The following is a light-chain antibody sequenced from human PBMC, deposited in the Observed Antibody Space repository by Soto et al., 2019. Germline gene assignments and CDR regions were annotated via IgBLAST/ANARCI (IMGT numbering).Light chain of an antibody. CDR2: GAS. V-gene: IGKV3-20*01. J-gene: IGKJ1*01. Sequence: EIVLTQSPGSLSLSPGERATLSCRASQTLSSTFFAWYQQRPDQAPRLLIYGASRRATGIPDRFIGSGSGTDFTLTISRLEPEDFAVYYCQRFDSSLTFGQGTKVEVQ. CDR1: QTLSSTF. CDR3: QRFDSSLT.